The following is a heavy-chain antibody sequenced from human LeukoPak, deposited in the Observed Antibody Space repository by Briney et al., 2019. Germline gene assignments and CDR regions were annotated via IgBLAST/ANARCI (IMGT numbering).Heavy chain of an antibody. D-gene: IGHD2-15*01. CDR1: GFTFSGYW. J-gene: IGHJ1*01. V-gene: IGHV4-59*01. CDR2: IYYSGST. Sequence: GSLRLSCAASGFTFSGYWMSWVRQAPGKGLEWIGYIYYSGSTNYNPSLKSRVTISVYTSKNQFSLRLSSVTAADTAVYYCARASSVYCSGGSCYSDQYFQHWGQGTLVTVSS. CDR3: ARASSVYCSGGSCYSDQYFQH.